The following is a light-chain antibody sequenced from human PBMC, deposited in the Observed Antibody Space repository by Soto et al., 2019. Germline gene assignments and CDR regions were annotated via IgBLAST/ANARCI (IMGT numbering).Light chain of an antibody. J-gene: IGKJ5*01. CDR3: QQYNNWPIN. V-gene: IGKV3-15*01. Sequence: EIVMTQAPATLSVSPGERATVSWRASQKFLSNVAWYQQKPGQAPRLLTYGASTRATGIPARFTGSGSGTEFTLTLSSLQSEDFAVYYCQQYNNWPINFGQGTQRAIK. CDR1: QKFLSN. CDR2: GAS.